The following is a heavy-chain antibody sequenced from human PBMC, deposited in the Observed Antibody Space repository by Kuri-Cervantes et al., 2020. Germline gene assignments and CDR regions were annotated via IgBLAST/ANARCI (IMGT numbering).Heavy chain of an antibody. V-gene: IGHV4-34*01. CDR1: GGSFSGYY. Sequence: SQTLSLTCAVYGGSFSGYYWSWIRQPPGKGLEWIGEINHSGSTNYNPSLKSRVTISVDTSKNQFSLKLSSVTASDTAVYYCAREVGSGGSCYSDYWGQGTLVTVSS. CDR3: AREVGSGGSCYSDY. CDR2: INHSGST. J-gene: IGHJ4*02. D-gene: IGHD2-15*01.